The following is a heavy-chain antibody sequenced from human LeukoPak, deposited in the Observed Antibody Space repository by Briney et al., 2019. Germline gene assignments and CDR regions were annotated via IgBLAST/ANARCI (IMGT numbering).Heavy chain of an antibody. Sequence: PGGSLRLSCAASGFTFSSSAMSWIRQAPGKGLEWVSAISGSGGSTYYADSVKGRFTISRDNSKNTLYLQMNSLRAEDTAVYYCAKLYSSSSYFDYWGQGTLVTVSS. J-gene: IGHJ4*02. D-gene: IGHD6-6*01. CDR2: ISGSGGST. CDR3: AKLYSSSSYFDY. CDR1: GFTFSSSA. V-gene: IGHV3-23*01.